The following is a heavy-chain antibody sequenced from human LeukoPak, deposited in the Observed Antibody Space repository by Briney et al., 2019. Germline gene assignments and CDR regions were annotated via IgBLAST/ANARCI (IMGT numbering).Heavy chain of an antibody. Sequence: ASVKVSCKASGYTFTSYDINWVRQATGQGLEWMGWMNPNSGNTGYAQKFQGRVTMTRNTSISTAYMELSSLRSEDTAAYYCARGRITIFGVVIILFDYWGQGTLVTVSS. V-gene: IGHV1-8*01. CDR3: ARGRITIFGVVIILFDY. CDR2: MNPNSGNT. CDR1: GYTFTSYD. D-gene: IGHD3-3*01. J-gene: IGHJ4*02.